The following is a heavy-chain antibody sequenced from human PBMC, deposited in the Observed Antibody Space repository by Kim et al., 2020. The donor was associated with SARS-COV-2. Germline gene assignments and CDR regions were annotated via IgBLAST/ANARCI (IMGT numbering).Heavy chain of an antibody. CDR1: GFTFGDYY. Sequence: GGSLRLSCTASGFTFGDYYMTWVRLAPGKGLEWVGVIRTNTYGGTTAYAPSVNGRFIVSSDDSNSIAYLQLYSLKSGDTAGFYCARCRRGDVYMDVWG. CDR3: ARCRRGDVYMDV. D-gene: IGHD2-21*02. J-gene: IGHJ6*03. V-gene: IGHV3-49*04. CDR2: IRTNTYGGTT.